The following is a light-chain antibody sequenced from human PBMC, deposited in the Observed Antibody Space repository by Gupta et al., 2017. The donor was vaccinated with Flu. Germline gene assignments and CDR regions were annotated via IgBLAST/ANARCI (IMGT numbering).Light chain of an antibody. CDR3: QVWDSDGDFV. J-gene: IGLJ1*01. CDR1: DIGSKS. Sequence: SYVLTQSPSVSVAPGQTARIPCEGNDIGSKSVHWYQQRPGQAPILVVYNDNDRPSGIPERFSGSNSGNTATLAISRVEAGDEADYYCQVWDSDGDFVFGTGTKVIVL. V-gene: IGLV3-21*02. CDR2: NDN.